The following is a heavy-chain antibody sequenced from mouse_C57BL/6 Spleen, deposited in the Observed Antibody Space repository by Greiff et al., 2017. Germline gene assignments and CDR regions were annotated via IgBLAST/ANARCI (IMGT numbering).Heavy chain of an antibody. CDR2: IDPSDSYT. CDR1: GYTFTSYW. CDR3: ARHPHYERRGDYAMDY. J-gene: IGHJ4*01. D-gene: IGHD2-4*01. V-gene: IGHV1-59*01. Sequence: QVHVKQPGAELVRPGTSVKLSCKASGYTFTSYWMHWVKQRPGQGLEWIGVIDPSDSYTNYNQKFKGKATLTVDTSSSTAYMQLSSLTSEDSAVYYCARHPHYERRGDYAMDYWGQGTSVTVSS.